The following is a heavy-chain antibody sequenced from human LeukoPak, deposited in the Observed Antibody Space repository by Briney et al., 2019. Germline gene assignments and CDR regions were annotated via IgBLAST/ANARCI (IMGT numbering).Heavy chain of an antibody. Sequence: RPGGSLRLSCAASGFTFSSYGMTWVHQAPGKGLEWVSIISVSGSTYYADSVKGRFTISRDNAKNSLYLQMDSLRAEDTAVYYCARERGGSGEGYWGQGTLVTVSS. CDR1: GFTFSSYG. V-gene: IGHV3-48*01. CDR2: ISVSGST. J-gene: IGHJ4*02. D-gene: IGHD6-19*01. CDR3: ARERGGSGEGY.